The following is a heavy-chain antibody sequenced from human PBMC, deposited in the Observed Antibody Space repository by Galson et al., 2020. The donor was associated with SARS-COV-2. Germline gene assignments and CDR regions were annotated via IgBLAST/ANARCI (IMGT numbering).Heavy chain of an antibody. J-gene: IGHJ5*02. CDR1: GGSISSSNW. D-gene: IGHD1-20*01. CDR2: IYHSGST. CDR3: ARDRITGTTIGGGRFDP. V-gene: IGHV4-4*02. Sequence: LETLSLTCAVSGGSISSSNWWSWVRQPPGKGLEWIGEIYHSGSTNYNPSLKSRVTISVDKSKNQFSLKLSSVTAADTAVYYCARDRITGTTIGGGRFDPWGQGTLVTVSS.